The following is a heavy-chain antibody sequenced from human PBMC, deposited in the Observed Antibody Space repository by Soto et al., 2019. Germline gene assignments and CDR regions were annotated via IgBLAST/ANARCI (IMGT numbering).Heavy chain of an antibody. D-gene: IGHD4-17*01. J-gene: IGHJ4*02. CDR1: GFVFSSDW. V-gene: IGHV3-74*01. CDR3: ARDFRPPYGVRYFDY. CDR2: INTDGSET. Sequence: GGSLRLSCAASGFVFSSDWMHWVRQAPGKGLVWVSRINTDGSETSYADSVKGRFTISRHNSKNTLYLLMNSLRAEDTAVYYCARDFRPPYGVRYFDYWGQGTLVTVSS.